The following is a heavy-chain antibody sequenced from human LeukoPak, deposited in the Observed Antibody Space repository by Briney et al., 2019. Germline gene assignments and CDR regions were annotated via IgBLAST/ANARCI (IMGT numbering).Heavy chain of an antibody. J-gene: IGHJ4*02. V-gene: IGHV1-2*02. D-gene: IGHD4-11*01. CDR2: INPNSGGT. CDR3: ARAITVTSHNPLSDY. CDR1: GYTFTGYY. Sequence: ASVKVSCKASGYTFTGYYMHWVRQAPGQGLEWMGWINPNSGGTNYAQKFQGRATMTRDTSISTAYMELSRLRSDDTAVYYSARAITVTSHNPLSDYCGQGDLVTASS.